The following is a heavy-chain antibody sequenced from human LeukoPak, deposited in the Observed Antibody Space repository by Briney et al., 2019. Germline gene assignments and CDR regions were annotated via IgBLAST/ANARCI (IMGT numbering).Heavy chain of an antibody. J-gene: IGHJ5*02. CDR3: ARVSPRWGYCSSTSCSTRTGSWFDP. Sequence: GASVKVSCKASGYTFTSYGISWVRQAPGQGLEWMGWISAYDGNTNYAPKLQGRVTMTTDTSTSTAYMELRSLRSDDTAVYYCARVSPRWGYCSSTSCSTRTGSWFDPWGQGTLVTVSS. CDR1: GYTFTSYG. D-gene: IGHD2-2*01. V-gene: IGHV1-18*01. CDR2: ISAYDGNT.